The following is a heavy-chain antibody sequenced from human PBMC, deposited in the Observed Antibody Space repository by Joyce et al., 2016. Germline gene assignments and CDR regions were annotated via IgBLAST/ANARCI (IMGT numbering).Heavy chain of an antibody. D-gene: IGHD1-14*01. CDR2: IIPFFGAA. Sequence: QVLLVQSGAAVKRPGSSLRVSCKSSGGDFSNYTVNWVRQAPGQRLEWMGVIIPFFGAAKYAEDFQVRVTLAADQSTRTAYLELSSLTSADTAVYYCARGGTSSDHYFFYTLDVWGPGTTVIVSS. V-gene: IGHV1-69*12. CDR3: ARGGTSSDHYFFYTLDV. CDR1: GGDFSNYT. J-gene: IGHJ6*02.